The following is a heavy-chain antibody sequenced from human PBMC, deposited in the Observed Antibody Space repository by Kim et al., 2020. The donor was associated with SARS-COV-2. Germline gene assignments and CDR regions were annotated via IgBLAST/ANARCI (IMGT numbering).Heavy chain of an antibody. J-gene: IGHJ6*02. CDR3: ARGNSSFYYYYGMDV. Sequence: PSLKSRGTISVDTSKNQFSLKLSSVTAADTAVYYCARGNSSFYYYYGMDVWGQGTTVTVSS. D-gene: IGHD6-13*01. V-gene: IGHV4-59*09.